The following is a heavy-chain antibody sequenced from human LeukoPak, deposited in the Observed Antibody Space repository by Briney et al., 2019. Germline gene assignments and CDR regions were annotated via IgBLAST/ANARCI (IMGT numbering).Heavy chain of an antibody. V-gene: IGHV3-21*01. CDR3: SRDSWGSGY. Sequence: PGGSLRLSCAASGFTFSSYSMNWVRQAPGKGLEWVSSITRSNYIYYADSVKGRFTISRDNTKDSLYLQMNSLRVEDTAVYYCSRDSWGSGYWGQGTLVTVSS. J-gene: IGHJ4*02. CDR2: ITRSNYI. CDR1: GFTFSSYS. D-gene: IGHD3-16*01.